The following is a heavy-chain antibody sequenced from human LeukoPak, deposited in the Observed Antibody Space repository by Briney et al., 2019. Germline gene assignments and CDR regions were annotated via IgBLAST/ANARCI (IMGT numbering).Heavy chain of an antibody. V-gene: IGHV1-8*01. J-gene: IGHJ5*02. Sequence: ASVKVSCKASGYTFTSYDISWVRQATGQGLEWMGWMNPNSGNTGYAQKFQGRVTMTRNTSISTAYMELSSLRSEDTAVYYCAKVARYNWRPSMNWFDPWGQGTLVTVSS. CDR3: AKVARYNWRPSMNWFDP. CDR1: GYTFTSYD. CDR2: MNPNSGNT. D-gene: IGHD1-1*01.